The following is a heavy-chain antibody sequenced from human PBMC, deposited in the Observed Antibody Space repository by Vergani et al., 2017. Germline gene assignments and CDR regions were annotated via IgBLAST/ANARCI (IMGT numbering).Heavy chain of an antibody. CDR1: GFTFSSYG. J-gene: IGHJ6*02. V-gene: IGHV3-33*01. D-gene: IGHD3-10*01. CDR3: ARDKHGFGELVSNSYYYGMDV. CDR2: IWYDGSNK. Sequence: QVQLVESGGGVVQPGRSLRLSCAASGFTFSSYGMHWVRQAPGKGLEWVSVIWYDGSNKYYADSVKGRFTISRDNSKNTLYLQMNSLRAEDTAVYYCARDKHGFGELVSNSYYYGMDVWGQGTTVTVSS.